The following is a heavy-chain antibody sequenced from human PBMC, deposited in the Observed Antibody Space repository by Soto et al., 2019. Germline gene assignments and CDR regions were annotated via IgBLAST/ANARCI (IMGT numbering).Heavy chain of an antibody. J-gene: IGHJ4*02. CDR3: ARDLYRSIDY. CDR1: GFTFSNYW. V-gene: IGHV3-7*01. D-gene: IGHD3-16*02. Sequence: GGSLRLSCAASGFTFSNYWMSWVRQAPGKGLEWVAIIKQDGSDKYYVDSVKGRFTISRDNAKNSLYLQMNSLRTEDTAVYYCARDLYRSIDYWGQGTLVTVSS. CDR2: IKQDGSDK.